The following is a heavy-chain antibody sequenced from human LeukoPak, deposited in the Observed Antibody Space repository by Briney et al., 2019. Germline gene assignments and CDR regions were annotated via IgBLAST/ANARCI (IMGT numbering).Heavy chain of an antibody. V-gene: IGHV4-59*01. CDR3: ARVSRIFDY. J-gene: IGHJ4*02. CDR2: IYYSGST. Sequence: SETLSLTCTVSGGSISSYYWSWLRQPPGKGLEWIGYIYYSGSTNYNPSLKSRVTISVDTSKNQFSLKLSSVTAADTAVYYCARVSRIFDYWGQGTLVTVSS. CDR1: GGSISSYY. D-gene: IGHD2-15*01.